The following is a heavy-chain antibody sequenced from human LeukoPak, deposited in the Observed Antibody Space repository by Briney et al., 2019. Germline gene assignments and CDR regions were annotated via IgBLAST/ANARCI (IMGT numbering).Heavy chain of an antibody. CDR1: GYTFASYG. D-gene: IGHD6-19*01. CDR3: ARSSLAVAGSVFDY. Sequence: ASVKVSCKASGYTFASYGISWVRQAPGQGLEWMGWISTYNGNTHYAQKLQGRVTMTTDTSTSTAYMELRSLRSDDTAVYYCARSSLAVAGSVFDYWGQGTLVTVSS. J-gene: IGHJ4*02. V-gene: IGHV1-18*01. CDR2: ISTYNGNT.